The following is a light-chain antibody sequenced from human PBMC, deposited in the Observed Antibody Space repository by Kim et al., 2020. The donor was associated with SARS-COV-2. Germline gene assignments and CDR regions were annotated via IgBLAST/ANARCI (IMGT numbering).Light chain of an antibody. CDR1: SSDVGGYNY. J-gene: IGLJ3*02. Sequence: QSALTQPASVSGSPGQSITISCIGTSSDVGGYNYVSWYQRHPGKAPKLMIYDVSQRPSGVSNRFSGSKSGNTASLTISGLQAEDEADYYCSSYTGNSPWLFGGGTQLTVL. CDR3: SSYTGNSPWL. CDR2: DVS. V-gene: IGLV2-14*01.